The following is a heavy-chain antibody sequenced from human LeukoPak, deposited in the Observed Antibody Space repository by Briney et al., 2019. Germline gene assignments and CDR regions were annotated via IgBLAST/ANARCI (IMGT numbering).Heavy chain of an antibody. V-gene: IGHV3-7*01. CDR3: TRTQLNGCRAP. D-gene: IGHD1-1*01. J-gene: IGHJ5*02. Sequence: GGSLRLSCAASGFSIGTYWMTWARHVPGKGLEWVANINQDGSGKFYVDSVKGRFTISRDNAKNSLYLQMNGLRADDTAVYYCTRTQLNGCRAPWGQGTLVTVSS. CDR1: GFSIGTYW. CDR2: INQDGSGK.